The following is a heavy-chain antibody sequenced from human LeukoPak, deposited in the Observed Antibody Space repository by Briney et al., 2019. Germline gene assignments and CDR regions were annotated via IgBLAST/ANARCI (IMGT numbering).Heavy chain of an antibody. D-gene: IGHD1-26*01. CDR3: AKDQGSSPLGWSFDY. J-gene: IGHJ4*02. V-gene: IGHV3-9*03. Sequence: PGGSLRLSCAASGFTFDDYAMHWVRQAPGKGLEGVSGISWNSGSIGYADSVKGRFTISRDNAKNSLYLQMNSLRAEGMALYYCAKDQGSSPLGWSFDYWGQGTLVTVSS. CDR1: GFTFDDYA. CDR2: ISWNSGSI.